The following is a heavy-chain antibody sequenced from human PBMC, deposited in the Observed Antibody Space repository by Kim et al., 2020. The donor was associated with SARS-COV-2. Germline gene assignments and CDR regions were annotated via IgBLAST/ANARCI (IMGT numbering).Heavy chain of an antibody. V-gene: IGHV4-59*01. J-gene: IGHJ4*02. D-gene: IGHD3-16*02. CDR2: IYYSGST. CDR3: ARARIWGSYRAPPSFDY. CDR1: GGSISSYY. Sequence: SETLSLTCTVSGGSISSYYWSWIRQPPGKGLEWIGYIYYSGSTNYNPSLKSRVTISVDTSKNQFSLKLSSVTAADTAVYYCARARIWGSYRAPPSFDYWGQGTLVTVSS.